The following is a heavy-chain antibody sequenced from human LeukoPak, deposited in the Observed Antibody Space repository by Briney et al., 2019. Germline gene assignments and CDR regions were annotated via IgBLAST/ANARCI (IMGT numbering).Heavy chain of an antibody. CDR3: ARDFMVRGVPGYYYYGMDV. J-gene: IGHJ6*02. Sequence: PSETLSLTCTVSGGSISSYYWSWIRQPPGKGLEWIGYIYYSGSTNYNPSLKSRVTISVDTSKNQFSLKLSSVTAADTAVYYCARDFMVRGVPGYYYYGMDVWGQGTTVTVSS. D-gene: IGHD3-10*01. CDR2: IYYSGST. V-gene: IGHV4-59*01. CDR1: GGSISSYY.